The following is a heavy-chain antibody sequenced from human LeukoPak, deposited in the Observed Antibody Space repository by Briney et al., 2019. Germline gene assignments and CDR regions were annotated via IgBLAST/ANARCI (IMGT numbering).Heavy chain of an antibody. Sequence: PSETLSLTCAVYGGSFSGYYWSWIRQPPGKGLEWIGEINHSGSTNYNPSLKSRVTISVDTSRNQFSLKLSSVTAADTAVYYCASRYRRSLLSSIPADYWGQGTLVTVSS. J-gene: IGHJ4*02. D-gene: IGHD1-26*01. V-gene: IGHV4-34*01. CDR1: GGSFSGYY. CDR2: INHSGST. CDR3: ASRYRRSLLSSIPADY.